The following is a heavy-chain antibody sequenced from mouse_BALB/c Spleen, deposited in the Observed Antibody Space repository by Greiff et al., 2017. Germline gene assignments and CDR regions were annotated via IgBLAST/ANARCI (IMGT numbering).Heavy chain of an antibody. V-gene: IGHV3-2*02. CDR3: ASPAYYGNPWFAY. CDR1: GYSITSDYA. J-gene: IGHJ3*01. Sequence: EVKLVESGPGLVKPSQSLSLTCTVTGYSITSDYAWNWIRQFPGNKLEWMGYISYSGSTSYNPSLKSRISITRDTSKNQFFLQLNSVTTEDTATYYCASPAYYGNPWFAYWGQGTLVTVSA. D-gene: IGHD2-10*01. CDR2: ISYSGST.